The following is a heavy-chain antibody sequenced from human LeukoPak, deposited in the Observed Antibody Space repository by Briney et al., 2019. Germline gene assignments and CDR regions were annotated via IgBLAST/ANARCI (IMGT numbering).Heavy chain of an antibody. CDR2: IIPIFGTA. CDR3: ARHEITGTTGERLDAFDI. D-gene: IGHD1-7*01. V-gene: IGHV1-69*05. CDR1: GGTFSSYA. J-gene: IGHJ3*02. Sequence: ASVKVSCKASGGTFSSYAISWVRQAPGQGLEWMGGIIPIFGTANYAQKFQGRVTITTDESTSTAYMELSSLRSEDTAVYYCARHEITGTTGERLDAFDIWGQGTMVTVSS.